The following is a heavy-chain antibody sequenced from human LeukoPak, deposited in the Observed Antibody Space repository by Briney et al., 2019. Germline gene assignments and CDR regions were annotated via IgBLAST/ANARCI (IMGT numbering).Heavy chain of an antibody. D-gene: IGHD2/OR15-2a*01. J-gene: IGHJ6*02. CDR2: ISDDGDNK. V-gene: IGHV3-30*18. CDR3: AKLLLRQDYFYGMDV. CDR1: GFTFSSYA. Sequence: GRSLRLSCAASGFTFSSYAMHWVRQAPGKGLQWVSFISDDGDNKYYTDSVKGRFTISRDNSKNTLYLQMNNLSADDTAVYYCAKLLLRQDYFYGMDVWGQGTTVTVSS.